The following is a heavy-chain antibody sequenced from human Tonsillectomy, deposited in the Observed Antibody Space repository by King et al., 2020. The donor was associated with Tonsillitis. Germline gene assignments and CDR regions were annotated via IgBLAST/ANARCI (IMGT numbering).Heavy chain of an antibody. CDR2: ISGDGGKT. CDR3: VKDDQFGQTGYYYMDV. CDR1: GFTFDDYA. Sequence: QLVQSGGGVVQPGGSLRLTCATSGFTFDDYAMHWVRQAPGKGLEWVSLISGDGGKTFYTDSGKGRFTISRDNSKNSLYLQMNSLRTKDTALYYCVKDDQFGQTGYYYMDVWGKGTTVTVSS. V-gene: IGHV3-43*02. D-gene: IGHD3-10*01. J-gene: IGHJ6*03.